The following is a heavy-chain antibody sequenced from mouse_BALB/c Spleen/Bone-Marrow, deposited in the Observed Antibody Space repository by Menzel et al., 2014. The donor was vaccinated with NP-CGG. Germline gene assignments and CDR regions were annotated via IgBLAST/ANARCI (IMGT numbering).Heavy chain of an antibody. CDR3: ARPYGNWYFDV. CDR1: GSTFSANG. CDR2: IISNGSST. Sequence: EVQVGESGGALVMPGGSLKLSCEASGSTFSANGMSWVRQIPEKSLEWVATIISNGSSTYYPDSVKGRFTISIDNAKNTLYLQMSSLKSEDTAMYYCARPYGNWYFDVWGAGTTVTVSS. V-gene: IGHV5-6-3*01. D-gene: IGHD2-1*01. J-gene: IGHJ1*01.